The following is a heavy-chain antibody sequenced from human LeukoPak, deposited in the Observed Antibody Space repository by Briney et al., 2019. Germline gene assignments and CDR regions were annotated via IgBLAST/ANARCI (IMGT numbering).Heavy chain of an antibody. D-gene: IGHD2-2*01. CDR3: ARDRGYCSSTSCPPDDWFDP. J-gene: IGHJ5*02. CDR1: GYTFTGYY. V-gene: IGHV1-2*02. Sequence: ASLKVSCKASGYTFTGYYMHWVRQAPGQGLEWMGWINPNSGGTNYAQKFQGRVTMTRDTSISTAYMELSRLRSDDTAVYYCARDRGYCSSTSCPPDDWFDPWGQGTLVTVSS. CDR2: INPNSGGT.